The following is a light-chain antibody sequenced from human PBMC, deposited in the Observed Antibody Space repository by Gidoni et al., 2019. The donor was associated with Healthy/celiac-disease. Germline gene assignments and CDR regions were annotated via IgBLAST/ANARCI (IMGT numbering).Light chain of an antibody. Sequence: EIVLTTSPGTLSLSPGERATLSCRASQSVSSSYLAWYQQKPGQAPRLLIYGASSRATGIPDRFSGSGSGTDFTLTISRLEPEDFAVYYCQQYGSSPKTFGQGTKLEIK. J-gene: IGKJ2*01. V-gene: IGKV3-20*01. CDR1: QSVSSSY. CDR2: GAS. CDR3: QQYGSSPKT.